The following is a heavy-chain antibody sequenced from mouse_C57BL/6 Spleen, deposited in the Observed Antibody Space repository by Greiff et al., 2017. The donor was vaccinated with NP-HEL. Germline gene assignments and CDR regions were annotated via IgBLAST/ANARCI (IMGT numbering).Heavy chain of an antibody. CDR2: IYPGDGDT. J-gene: IGHJ3*01. D-gene: IGHD2-4*01. Sequence: QVQLQQSGPELVKPGASVKISCKASGYAFSSSWMNWVKQRPGKGLEWIGRIYPGDGDTNYNGKFKGKATLTADKSSSTAYMQLSSLTSEDSAVYFCARSLAYDYAGAYWGQGTLVTVSA. CDR1: GYAFSSSW. CDR3: ARSLAYDYAGAY. V-gene: IGHV1-82*01.